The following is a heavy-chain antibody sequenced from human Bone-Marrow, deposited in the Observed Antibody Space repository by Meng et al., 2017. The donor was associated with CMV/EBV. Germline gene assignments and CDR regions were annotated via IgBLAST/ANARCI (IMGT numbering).Heavy chain of an antibody. J-gene: IGHJ5*02. Sequence: ASVKVSCKASGYTFTGYYMHWVRQAPGQGLEWMGWINPNSGGTNYAQKFQGRVTMTRDTSISTDYMELSRLRSDDTAVYYCARLGYCSGGSWYDWFDPWGQGTRVTVSS. V-gene: IGHV1-2*02. CDR3: ARLGYCSGGSWYDWFDP. CDR2: INPNSGGT. D-gene: IGHD2-15*01. CDR1: GYTFTGYY.